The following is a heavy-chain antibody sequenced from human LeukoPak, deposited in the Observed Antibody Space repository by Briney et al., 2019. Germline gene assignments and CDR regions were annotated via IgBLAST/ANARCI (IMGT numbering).Heavy chain of an antibody. CDR2: INPNSGGT. J-gene: IGHJ6*03. V-gene: IGHV1-2*02. CDR3: AREKQLVSNYYYMDV. Sequence: GASVKVSCKASGYTFTGYYMHWVRQAPGQGLEWMGWINPNSGGTNYAQKFQGRVTMTRDTSISTAYMELSRLRSDDTAVYYCAREKQLVSNYYYMDVWGKGTTVTVSS. CDR1: GYTFTGYY. D-gene: IGHD6-6*01.